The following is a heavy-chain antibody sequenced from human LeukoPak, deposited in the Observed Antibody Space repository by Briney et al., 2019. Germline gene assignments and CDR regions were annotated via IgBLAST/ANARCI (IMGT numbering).Heavy chain of an antibody. Sequence: GGSLRLSCAASGFTFSSYAMHWVRQAPGKGLEFVSAISSDGDSTYYANSVKGRFTISRDNSKNTLYLQMGSLRAEDMAVYYCARDRSGSYTSYYFDYWGQGTLVTVSS. J-gene: IGHJ4*02. D-gene: IGHD1-26*01. CDR1: GFTFSSYA. CDR3: ARDRSGSYTSYYFDY. CDR2: ISSDGDST. V-gene: IGHV3-64*01.